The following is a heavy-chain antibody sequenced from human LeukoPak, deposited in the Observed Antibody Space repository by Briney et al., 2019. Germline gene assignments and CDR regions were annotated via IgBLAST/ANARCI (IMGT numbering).Heavy chain of an antibody. CDR1: GYTFTSYG. CDR3: ARDLGYYDFWSGYSAIDY. D-gene: IGHD3-3*01. Sequence: ASVKVSCKASGYTFTSYGISWVRQAPGRGLEWMGWISAYNGNTNYARKLQGRVTMTTDTSTSTAYMELRSLRSDDTAVYYCARDLGYYDFWSGYSAIDYWGQGTLVTVSS. CDR2: ISAYNGNT. V-gene: IGHV1-18*01. J-gene: IGHJ4*02.